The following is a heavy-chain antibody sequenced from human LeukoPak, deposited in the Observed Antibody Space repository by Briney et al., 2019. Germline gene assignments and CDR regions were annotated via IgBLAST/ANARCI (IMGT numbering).Heavy chain of an antibody. J-gene: IGHJ4*02. CDR1: GFAFRSYG. CDR3: AKDLAWGLDY. CDR2: ISGNGVGT. V-gene: IGHV3-23*01. D-gene: IGHD7-27*01. Sequence: GGSLRLPCAASGFAFRSYGMSWVRQAPGKGLEWASAISGNGVGTYYADSVKGRFTISRGNSKNTLYLQMNNLRAEDTAVYYCAKDLAWGLDYWGQGTPVTVSS.